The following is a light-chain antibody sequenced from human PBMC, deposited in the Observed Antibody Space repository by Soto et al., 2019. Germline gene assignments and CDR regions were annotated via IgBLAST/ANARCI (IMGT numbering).Light chain of an antibody. Sequence: IQLTQSPSSLSASVGDRVTITCRASQGISSYLAWYQQKPGKAPKLLIYAASTLQSGVPSRFSGSGSGTDFTLTISSLQPEDFVTYFCQQSFSFPATFGGGTKVDI. CDR3: QQSFSFPAT. CDR1: QGISSY. V-gene: IGKV1-9*01. CDR2: AAS. J-gene: IGKJ4*01.